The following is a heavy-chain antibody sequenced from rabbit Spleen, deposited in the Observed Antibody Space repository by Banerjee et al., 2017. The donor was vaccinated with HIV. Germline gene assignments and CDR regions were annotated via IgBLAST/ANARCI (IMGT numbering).Heavy chain of an antibody. Sequence: QEQLEESGGDLVKPGASLTLTCTASGVSFSVSSYMCWVRQAPGKGLEWIACIDAGSSGFTYFASWAKGRFTISKTSSTTVTLQMTSLTVAETGTYFCARAGNVAHRFNLWGPGTLVTVS. CDR2: IDAGSSGFT. D-gene: IGHD4-2*01. J-gene: IGHJ4*01. CDR1: GVSFSVSSY. V-gene: IGHV1S45*01. CDR3: ARAGNVAHRFNL.